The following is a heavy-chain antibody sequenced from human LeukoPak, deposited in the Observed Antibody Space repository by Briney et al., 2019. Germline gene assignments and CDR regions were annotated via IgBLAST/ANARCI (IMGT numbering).Heavy chain of an antibody. V-gene: IGHV4-31*03. CDR3: AREVADTVTTYFLDY. Sequence: SETLSLACTVSGGSISSGGYYWSWIRQHPGKGLEWIGYIYYSGSTYYNPSLKSRVTISVDTSKNQFSLKLSSVTAADMAVYYCAREVADTVTTYFLDYWGQGTLVTVSS. D-gene: IGHD4-17*01. CDR2: IYYSGST. J-gene: IGHJ4*02. CDR1: GGSISSGGYY.